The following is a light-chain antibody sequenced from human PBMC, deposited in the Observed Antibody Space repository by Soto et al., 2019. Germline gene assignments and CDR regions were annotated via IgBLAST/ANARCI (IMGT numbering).Light chain of an antibody. CDR3: QQYNNWPRT. Sequence: EIVMTQSPATLSVSPGERATLSCRASLSVSSNLAWYQQTPGQAPRLLIYDASTRATGIPARFSGSGSGTEFTLTISSLQSEDFAVYYCQQYNNWPRTFGQGTKVEIK. V-gene: IGKV3-15*01. J-gene: IGKJ1*01. CDR1: LSVSSN. CDR2: DAS.